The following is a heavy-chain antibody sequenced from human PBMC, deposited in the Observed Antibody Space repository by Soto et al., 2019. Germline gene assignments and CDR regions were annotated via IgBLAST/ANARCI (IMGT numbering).Heavy chain of an antibody. CDR3: AKQASSGGFDY. V-gene: IGHV3-7*02. CDR1: GFTFSSYW. D-gene: IGHD6-19*01. J-gene: IGHJ4*02. Sequence: GGSLRLSCAASGFTFSSYWMSWVRQAPGKGLEWVANIKQDGSEKYYVDSVKGRFTISRDNSKNTLYLQMNSLRAEDTAVYYCAKQASSGGFDYWGEGTLVTVSS. CDR2: IKQDGSEK.